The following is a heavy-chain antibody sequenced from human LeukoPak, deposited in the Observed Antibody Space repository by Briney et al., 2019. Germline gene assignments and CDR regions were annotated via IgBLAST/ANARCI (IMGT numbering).Heavy chain of an antibody. CDR3: ARHGYYDSSGYYYDY. CDR1: GGSISGYY. D-gene: IGHD3-22*01. J-gene: IGHJ4*02. Sequence: SETLSLTCTVSGGSISGYYWSWIRQPPGKGLEWIGYIYYSGSTNYNPSLKSRVTISVDTSKNQFSLKLSSVTAADTAVYYCARHGYYDSSGYYYDYWGQGTLVTVSS. CDR2: IYYSGST. V-gene: IGHV4-59*08.